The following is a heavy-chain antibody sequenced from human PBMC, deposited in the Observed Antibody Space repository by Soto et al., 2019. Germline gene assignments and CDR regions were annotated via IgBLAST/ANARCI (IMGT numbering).Heavy chain of an antibody. CDR1: GFTFSSYG. CDR2: IWYDGSNK. V-gene: IGHV3-33*01. D-gene: IGHD4-17*01. Sequence: QVQLVESGGGVVQPGRSLRLSCAASGFTFSSYGMHWVRQAPGKGLEWVADIWYDGSNKYYADSVKGRFTITRDNPKNTLYLQMTSLRAEDTAVYYCARGAEYGDDLGYWGQGTLVTVSS. CDR3: ARGAEYGDDLGY. J-gene: IGHJ4*02.